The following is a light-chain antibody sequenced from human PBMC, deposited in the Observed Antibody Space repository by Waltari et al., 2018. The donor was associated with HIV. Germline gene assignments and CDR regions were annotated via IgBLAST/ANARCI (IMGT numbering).Light chain of an antibody. CDR3: AAWDDSLNGWV. Sequence: QSVLTQPLSASGTPGQRVTLSCSGSRPNIGSNTLTWYQQPPGTAPKLLIYSNNQRPSGVPDRFSGSKSGTSASLAISGLQSEDEADYYCAAWDDSLNGWVFGGGTKLTVL. J-gene: IGLJ3*02. CDR1: RPNIGSNT. CDR2: SNN. V-gene: IGLV1-44*01.